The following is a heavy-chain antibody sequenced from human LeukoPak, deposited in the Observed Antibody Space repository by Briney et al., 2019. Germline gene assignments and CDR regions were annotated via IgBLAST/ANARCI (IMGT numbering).Heavy chain of an antibody. J-gene: IGHJ3*02. CDR2: INHSGST. CDR1: GGSFRGYY. Sequence: SETLSLTCAVYGGSFRGYYWSWIRQPPGKGLEWIGEINHSGSTNYNPSLKSRVTISVDTSKNQFSLKLSSVTAADTAVYYCAIFAFDIWGQGTMVTVSS. V-gene: IGHV4-34*01. CDR3: AIFAFDI.